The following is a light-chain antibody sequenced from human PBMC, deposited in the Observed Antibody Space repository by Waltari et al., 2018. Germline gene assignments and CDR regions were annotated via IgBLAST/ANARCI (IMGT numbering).Light chain of an antibody. V-gene: IGKV1-33*01. CDR2: DAS. Sequence: DIQMTQSPSSLSASVGDRVTITCQASQDIYNYLNWYQQKPGKPPKLLIYDASNLETGVPSRFSGSGSGTDFIFTISSLQPEDIATYYCQQYESLSVLTFGGGTKVEIK. CDR3: QQYESLSVLT. J-gene: IGKJ4*01. CDR1: QDIYNY.